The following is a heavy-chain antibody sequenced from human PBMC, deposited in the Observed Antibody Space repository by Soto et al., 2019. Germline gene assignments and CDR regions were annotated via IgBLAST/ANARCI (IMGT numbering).Heavy chain of an antibody. CDR1: GGSISSYY. D-gene: IGHD5-12*01. Sequence: QVQLQESGPGLVKPSETLSLTCTVSGGSISSYYWSWIRQPPGKGLEWIGYIYYSGSTNYNPSLKSRVTISVDTSKNQFSLKLSSVTAADTAVYYCAGGRDGYNVFAYWGQGTLVTVSS. CDR3: AGGRDGYNVFAY. CDR2: IYYSGST. V-gene: IGHV4-59*01. J-gene: IGHJ4*02.